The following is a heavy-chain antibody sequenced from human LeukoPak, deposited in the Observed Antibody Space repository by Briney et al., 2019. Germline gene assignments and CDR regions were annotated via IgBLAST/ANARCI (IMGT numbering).Heavy chain of an antibody. Sequence: GGSLRLSCAASGFTFSDSAIHWVRQASGKGLEWVGRIRSKTNSYATAYAASVKGRFTISRDDSKNTAYLQMDSLKTEDTAVYYCTFYYGGPDYWGQGTLVTVPS. D-gene: IGHD4-23*01. V-gene: IGHV3-73*01. CDR3: TFYYGGPDY. J-gene: IGHJ4*02. CDR1: GFTFSDSA. CDR2: IRSKTNSYAT.